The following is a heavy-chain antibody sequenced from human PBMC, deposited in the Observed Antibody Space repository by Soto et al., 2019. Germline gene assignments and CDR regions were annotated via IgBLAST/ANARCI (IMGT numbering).Heavy chain of an antibody. CDR3: ARGRYGDY. J-gene: IGHJ4*02. CDR2: ISAHNGNT. CDR1: GYGFTTCG. V-gene: IGHV1-18*01. D-gene: IGHD1-1*01. Sequence: QIHLVQSGAEVKKPGASVKVSCKGSGYGFTTCGITWVRQAPGHGLEWMAWISAHNGNTNYAQKLQGRVTVTRDTSTSTAYMELRSLRSDDTAVYYCARGRYGDYWGQGALVTVSS.